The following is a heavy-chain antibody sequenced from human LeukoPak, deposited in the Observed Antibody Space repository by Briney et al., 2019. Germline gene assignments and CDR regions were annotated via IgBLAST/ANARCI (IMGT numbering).Heavy chain of an antibody. V-gene: IGHV3-11*03. CDR3: ARPPYGGVDY. Sequence: GGSLRLSCVASGFSFSDYYMSWIRQAPGKGLEWVSYISSSGSHTNYADSVTGRFTISRNNAKKSLHLQMNSLRAEDTAVYYCARPPYGGVDYWGQGTLLTVSS. CDR1: GFSFSDYY. CDR2: ISSSGSHT. D-gene: IGHD4-23*01. J-gene: IGHJ4*02.